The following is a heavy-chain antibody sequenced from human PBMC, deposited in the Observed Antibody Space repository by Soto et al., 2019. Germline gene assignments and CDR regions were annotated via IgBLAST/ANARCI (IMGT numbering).Heavy chain of an antibody. CDR1: GLTVRSNY. CDR3: AGEVGSAGCYYYYFGMDA. V-gene: IGHV3-53*02. J-gene: IGHJ6*02. Sequence: EVQLVETGGGLIQPGGSLRLSCAASGLTVRSNYMSWVRQAPGKVLEWVSLIFSGGSTYYADSVKGRFTISRDNSKNMVYLQMNSLRAEDTAVYYCAGEVGSAGCYYYYFGMDAWGQGTTVTVSS. CDR2: IFSGGST. D-gene: IGHD2-15*01.